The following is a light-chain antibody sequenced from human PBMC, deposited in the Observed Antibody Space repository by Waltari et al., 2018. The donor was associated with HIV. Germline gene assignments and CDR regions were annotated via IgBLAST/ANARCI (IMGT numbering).Light chain of an antibody. V-gene: IGLV2-14*01. CDR3: SSYTSSSTLYV. CDR2: EVS. CDR1: SSDVGGYNS. Sequence: QSALTQPASVSGSPGQSITISCTGTSSDVGGYNSVSWYQQHPGKAPKLMISEVSNRPSGGTNRFSGSKSGNTASLTISVLQVEDEADYYCSSYTSSSTLYVFGTGTKVTVL. J-gene: IGLJ1*01.